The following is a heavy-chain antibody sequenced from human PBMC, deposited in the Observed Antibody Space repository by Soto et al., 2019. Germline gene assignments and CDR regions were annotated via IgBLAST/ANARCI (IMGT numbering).Heavy chain of an antibody. CDR1: GGTFSSYA. J-gene: IGHJ6*02. V-gene: IGHV1-69*12. CDR3: ARAHRHCISASCYSATCYYYGIDV. D-gene: IGHD2-2*01. CDR2: IIPIFGTA. Sequence: QVQLVQSGAEVKKPGSSVKVSCKASGGTFSSYAISWVRQAPGQGLEWMGGIIPIFGTANYAQKFQGRDAITAVESTSKADMELSSLRSENTAVYDCARAHRHCISASCYSATCYYYGIDVWGQGTTVTVSS.